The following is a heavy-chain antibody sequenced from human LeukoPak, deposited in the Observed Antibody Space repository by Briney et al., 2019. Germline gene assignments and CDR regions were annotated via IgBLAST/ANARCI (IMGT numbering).Heavy chain of an antibody. CDR2: ISGSGGST. J-gene: IGHJ4*02. CDR1: RFNYRRYA. V-gene: IGHV3-23*01. D-gene: IGHD4-17*01. Sequence: GGALLPSGSSTRFNYRRYALSGLHQAEGPGLDGDPVISGSGGSTYYADTVKGRFTISRDNSKNTLYLQMNSLRAEDTAVYYCAIWFDGDYDGDPAFDYWGQGTLVTVSS. CDR3: AIWFDGDYDGDPAFDY.